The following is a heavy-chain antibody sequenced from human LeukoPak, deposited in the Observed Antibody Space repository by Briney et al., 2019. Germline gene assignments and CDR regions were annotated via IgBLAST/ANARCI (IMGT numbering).Heavy chain of an antibody. D-gene: IGHD5-24*01. CDR3: ARSVEMATIPFDY. Sequence: SETLSLTCTVSGGSIGSGTYYWTWLRQPAGKGLEWIGRFYTGGSTNYNPSLRSRVSISLDMSKNQFSLKMSSVTAADTAVYYCARSVEMATIPFDYWGQGTLVTVSS. V-gene: IGHV4-61*02. CDR1: GGSIGSGTYY. J-gene: IGHJ4*02. CDR2: FYTGGST.